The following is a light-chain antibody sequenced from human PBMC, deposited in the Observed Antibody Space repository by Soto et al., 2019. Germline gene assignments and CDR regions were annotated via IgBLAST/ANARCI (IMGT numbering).Light chain of an antibody. CDR1: QSISSY. CDR2: DAS. Sequence: EIVLTQSPATLSLSPGERATLSCRASQSISSYLGWYQQKPGQAPRLLIYDASNRATGIPARFSGSGSGTDFTLTIISLEPEDFAVYYCQQRSNWPPGLTFGGGTKVDIK. J-gene: IGKJ4*01. V-gene: IGKV3-11*01. CDR3: QQRSNWPPGLT.